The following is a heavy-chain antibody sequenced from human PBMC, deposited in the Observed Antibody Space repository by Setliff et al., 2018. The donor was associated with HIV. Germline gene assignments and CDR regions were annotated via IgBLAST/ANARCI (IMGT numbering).Heavy chain of an antibody. CDR2: NNHSGST. D-gene: IGHD3-22*01. J-gene: IGHJ5*02. CDR1: GGTISSNNYY. Sequence: SETLSLTCTVSGGTISSNNYYWGWHRQTPGQGLEYNGSNNHSGSTYYNPDLTSRVTISIDTSKNQFSLKLSSVTAADAAVYYCAIWRYYYDSSAYLREEWFDPWGQGTLVTVSS. CDR3: AIWRYYYDSSAYLREEWFDP. V-gene: IGHV4-39*01.